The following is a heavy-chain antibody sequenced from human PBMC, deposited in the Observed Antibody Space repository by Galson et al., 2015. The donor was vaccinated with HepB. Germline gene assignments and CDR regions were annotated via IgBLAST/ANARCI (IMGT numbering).Heavy chain of an antibody. J-gene: IGHJ4*02. CDR3: AKVGRTYYGSGRPFDY. V-gene: IGHV3-23*01. CDR1: GFTFSSFA. Sequence: SLRLSCAASGFTFSSFAMSWVRQAPGKGLEWVSSISGSGDSTYYADSVKGRFTISRDNPTHALYLQVNSLRAEDTAVYYCAKVGRTYYGSGRPFDYWGQGTLVPVSS. D-gene: IGHD3-10*01. CDR2: ISGSGDST.